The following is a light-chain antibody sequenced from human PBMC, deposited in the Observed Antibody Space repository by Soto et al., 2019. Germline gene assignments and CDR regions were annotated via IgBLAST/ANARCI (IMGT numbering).Light chain of an antibody. Sequence: QSALTQPPSASGSPGQSVTISCTGTSSDVGGYNYVSWYQQYPGKVPKLMVYEVNKRPSGVPDRFSGSKSGNTASLTVSGLQAEDAADYYCTSYAGGTNVFGTGTKLTVL. CDR1: SSDVGGYNY. V-gene: IGLV2-8*01. J-gene: IGLJ1*01. CDR2: EVN. CDR3: TSYAGGTNV.